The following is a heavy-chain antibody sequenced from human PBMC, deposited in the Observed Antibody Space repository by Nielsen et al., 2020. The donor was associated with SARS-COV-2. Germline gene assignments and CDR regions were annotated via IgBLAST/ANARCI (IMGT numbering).Heavy chain of an antibody. CDR2: ISGSGGST. V-gene: IGHV3-23*01. CDR1: GFTFSSYA. CDR3: AKILERLETRENWFVP. D-gene: IGHD1-1*01. Sequence: GESLKISCAASGFTFSSYAMSWVRQAPGKGLEWVSAISGSGGSTYYADSVKGRFTISRDNSKNTLYLQMNSLRAEDTAVYYCAKILERLETRENWFVPWGQGTLVTVSS. J-gene: IGHJ5*02.